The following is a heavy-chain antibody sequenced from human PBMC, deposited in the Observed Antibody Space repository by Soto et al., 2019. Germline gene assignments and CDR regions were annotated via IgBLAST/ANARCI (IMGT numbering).Heavy chain of an antibody. CDR1: GGTFSSYG. V-gene: IGHV1-69*13. J-gene: IGHJ6*02. D-gene: IGHD5-12*01. CDR3: ARGCGDGYNPSYFYGMDV. Sequence: ASLKVSCKPFGGTFSSYGMSWVPQAPGRGLELMGGIFVIFGTANYAQNFQGRVTITADESTDTAYMELCSLRSEDTAVYYCARGCGDGYNPSYFYGMDVWR. CDR2: IFVIFGTA.